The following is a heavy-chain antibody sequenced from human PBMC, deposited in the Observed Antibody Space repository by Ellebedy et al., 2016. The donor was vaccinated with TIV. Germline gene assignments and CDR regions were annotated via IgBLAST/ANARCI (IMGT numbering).Heavy chain of an antibody. CDR3: TKDGSGTMNF. CDR2: MNGDGNER. Sequence: GESLKISCAVSGFTFSTSWMSWVRQAPGKGLEWVANMNGDGNERYYVDSVGGRFTISRDNTRNSLYLQMNSLRADDTAVYYCTKDGSGTMNFWGQGTLVTVSS. J-gene: IGHJ4*02. D-gene: IGHD1-1*01. CDR1: GFTFSTSW. V-gene: IGHV3-7*01.